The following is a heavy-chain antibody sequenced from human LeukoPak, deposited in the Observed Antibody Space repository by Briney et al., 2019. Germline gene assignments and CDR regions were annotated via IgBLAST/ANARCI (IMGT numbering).Heavy chain of an antibody. J-gene: IGHJ4*02. Sequence: SETLSLTCAVSGGSISSGGYSWSWIRQPPGKGLEWIGYIYHSGSAYYNPPLKSRVTISVDRSKNQFSLKLSSVTAADTAVYYCAGTVDTAMVFDYWGQGTLVTVSS. CDR2: IYHSGSA. CDR1: GGSISSGGYS. V-gene: IGHV4-30-2*01. D-gene: IGHD5-18*01. CDR3: AGTVDTAMVFDY.